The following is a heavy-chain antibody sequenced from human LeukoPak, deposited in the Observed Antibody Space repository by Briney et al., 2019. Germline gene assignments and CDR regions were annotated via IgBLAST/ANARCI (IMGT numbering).Heavy chain of an antibody. J-gene: IGHJ3*02. D-gene: IGHD2-2*01. CDR1: GFTFSSYA. CDR2: ISGSGGST. CDR3: AKDIVVVPAAIGDAFDI. V-gene: IGHV3-23*01. Sequence: GSLRLSCAASGFTFSSYAMSWVRQAPGKGLEWVSAISGSGGSTHYADSVKGRFTISRDNSKNTLYLQMNSLRAEDTAVYYCAKDIVVVPAAIGDAFDIWGQGTMVTVSS.